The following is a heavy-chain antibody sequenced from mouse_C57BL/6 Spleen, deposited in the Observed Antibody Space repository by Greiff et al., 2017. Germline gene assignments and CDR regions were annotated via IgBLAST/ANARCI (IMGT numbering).Heavy chain of an antibody. D-gene: IGHD4-1*01. Sequence: QVQPQQPGAELVRPGSSVKLSCKASGYTFTSYWMDWVKQRPGQGLEWIGNLYPSDSETHYNQKFKDKATLTVDKSSSTAYMQLSSLTSEDSAVYYCARPGTGDYYAMDYWGQGTSVTVSS. J-gene: IGHJ4*01. CDR1: GYTFTSYW. CDR2: LYPSDSET. V-gene: IGHV1-61*01. CDR3: ARPGTGDYYAMDY.